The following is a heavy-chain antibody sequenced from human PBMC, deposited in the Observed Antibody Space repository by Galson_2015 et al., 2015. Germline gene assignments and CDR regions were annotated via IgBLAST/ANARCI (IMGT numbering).Heavy chain of an antibody. CDR2: ISYDGSNK. CDR1: GFTFSSYA. D-gene: IGHD3-10*01. CDR3: AKDQVDYGSGSPRFDP. V-gene: IGHV3-30-3*01. J-gene: IGHJ5*02. Sequence: SLRLSCAASGFTFSSYAMHWVRQAPGKGLEWVAVISYDGSNKYYADSVKGRFTISRDNSKNTLYLQMNSLRAEDTAVYYCAKDQVDYGSGSPRFDPWGQGTLVTVSS.